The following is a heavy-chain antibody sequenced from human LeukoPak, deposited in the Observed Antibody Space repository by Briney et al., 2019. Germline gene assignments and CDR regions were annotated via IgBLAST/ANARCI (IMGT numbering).Heavy chain of an antibody. CDR2: IRYDGSNK. D-gene: IGHD3-22*01. J-gene: IGHJ4*02. V-gene: IGHV3-30*02. CDR1: GFSFSSFE. CDR3: AKDLYDSSGYYYSLGY. Sequence: PGGSLRLSCAASGFSFSSFEMNWVRQAPGKGLEWVAFIRYDGSNKYYADSVKGRFTISRDNSKNTLYLQMNSLRAEDTAVYYCAKDLYDSSGYYYSLGYWGQGTLVTVSS.